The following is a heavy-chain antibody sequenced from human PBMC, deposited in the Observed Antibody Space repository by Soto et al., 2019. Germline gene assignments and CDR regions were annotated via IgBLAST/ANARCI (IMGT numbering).Heavy chain of an antibody. J-gene: IGHJ4*02. V-gene: IGHV4-59*01. CDR2: IYHTGST. Sequence: PSETLSLTCTVSGGSINTYYWSWIRQPPGKGLEWIGYIYHTGSTNYSPSLKSRVTISVDTSKSQLSLKLNSVTAADTALYYCARMGPRFQSHYFDYRGLGTLVTVSS. CDR1: GGSINTYY. CDR3: ARMGPRFQSHYFDY. D-gene: IGHD2-21*01.